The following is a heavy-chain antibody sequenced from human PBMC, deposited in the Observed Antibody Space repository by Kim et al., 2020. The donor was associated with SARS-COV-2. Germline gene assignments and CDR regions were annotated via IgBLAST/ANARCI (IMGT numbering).Heavy chain of an antibody. D-gene: IGHD2-2*01. J-gene: IGHJ5*02. CDR2: T. V-gene: IGHV3-74*01. Sequence: TNYADAVKGRFTISRDNAKSTLYLQMNSLRDEGTAVYYCARGGTTKADQWGQGTLVTVSS. CDR3: ARGGTTKADQ.